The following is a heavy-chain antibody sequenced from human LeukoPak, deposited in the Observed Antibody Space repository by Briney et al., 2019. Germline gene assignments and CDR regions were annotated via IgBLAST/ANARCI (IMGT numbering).Heavy chain of an antibody. J-gene: IGHJ3*02. V-gene: IGHV6-1*01. Sequence: SQTLSLTCAISGDSVSSNSAAWNWIRQSPSRGLEWLGRTWYRSKWHYDYAVSVKGRITIYPDTSKNQFSLQLSSVTPEDTAVYYCAREPIASAGFSAFDIWGQGTMVTVSS. CDR2: TWYRSKWHY. CDR1: GDSVSSNSAA. CDR3: AREPIASAGFSAFDI. D-gene: IGHD6-13*01.